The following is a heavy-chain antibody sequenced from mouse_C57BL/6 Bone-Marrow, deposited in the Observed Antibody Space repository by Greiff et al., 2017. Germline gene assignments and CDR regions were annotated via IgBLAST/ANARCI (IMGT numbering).Heavy chain of an antibody. D-gene: IGHD1-1*01. Sequence: VQLQQPGAELVRPGTSVKLSCKASGYTFTSYWMHWVKQRPGQGLEWIGVIDPSDSYTNYNQKFKGKATLTVDTSSSTAYVQRSSLTSEDSAVYYCARRLVRGAWFAYWGQGTLVTVSA. J-gene: IGHJ3*01. CDR2: IDPSDSYT. CDR3: ARRLVRGAWFAY. CDR1: GYTFTSYW. V-gene: IGHV1-59*01.